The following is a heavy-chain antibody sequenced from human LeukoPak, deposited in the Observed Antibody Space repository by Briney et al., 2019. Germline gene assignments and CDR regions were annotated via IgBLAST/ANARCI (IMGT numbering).Heavy chain of an antibody. CDR1: GGSISSSSYY. CDR3: AKDGLTNNYYYYMDV. D-gene: IGHD6-19*01. J-gene: IGHJ6*03. V-gene: IGHV3-23*01. CDR2: ISGSGGST. Sequence: PSETLSLTCTVSGGSISSSSYYWGWIRQPPGKGLEWVSAISGSGGSTYYADSVKGRFTISRDNSKNTLYLQMNSLRAEDTAVYYCAKDGLTNNYYYYMDVWGKGTTVTVSS.